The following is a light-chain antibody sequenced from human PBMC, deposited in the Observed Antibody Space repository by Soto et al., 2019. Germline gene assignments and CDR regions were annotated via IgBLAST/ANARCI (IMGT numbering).Light chain of an antibody. CDR3: QQYGSSPPVT. CDR2: GAS. Sequence: IVLTQSPGTLSLSPGERATLSCRASQSVSSSYLAWYQQKPGQAPRLLIYGASSRATGIPDRFSGSGSGTDFTLTISRLGPEDFAVYYCQQYGSSPPVTFGGGTKVDIK. CDR1: QSVSSSY. J-gene: IGKJ4*01. V-gene: IGKV3-20*01.